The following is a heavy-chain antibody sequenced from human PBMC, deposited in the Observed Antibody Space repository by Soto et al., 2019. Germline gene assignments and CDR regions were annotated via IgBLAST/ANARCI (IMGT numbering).Heavy chain of an antibody. J-gene: IGHJ6*02. Sequence: RASVKVSCKASGYTFNSYGISWVRQAPGQGLEWLGWISPYNDDTKYAQRLQGRVTMSTDTSSRTAYMHLRTLRSDDTAVYFCKRGVYFDSSGSRNYHYYGMDVWGQGTTVTVSS. CDR2: ISPYNDDT. CDR1: GYTFNSYG. V-gene: IGHV1-18*01. D-gene: IGHD3-22*01. CDR3: KRGVYFDSSGSRNYHYYGMDV.